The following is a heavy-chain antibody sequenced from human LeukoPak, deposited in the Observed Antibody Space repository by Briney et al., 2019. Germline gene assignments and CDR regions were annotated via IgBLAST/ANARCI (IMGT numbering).Heavy chain of an antibody. J-gene: IGHJ5*02. D-gene: IGHD2-2*01. CDR2: IYYSGIT. CDR3: ARHDVVAPELDP. Sequence: SETLSLTCTVSGGSISSSYWSWIRQPPGKGLEWIGYIYYSGITNYNPSLKSRVTISVDTSKNHFSLKLSSVTAADTAVYYCARHDVVAPELDPSGQGTLVTVSS. CDR1: GGSISSSY. V-gene: IGHV4-59*08.